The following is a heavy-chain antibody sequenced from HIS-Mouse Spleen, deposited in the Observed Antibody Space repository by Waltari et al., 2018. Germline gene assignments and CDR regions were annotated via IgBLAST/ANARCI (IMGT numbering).Heavy chain of an antibody. CDR2: IWYDGSNK. V-gene: IGHV3-33*01. Sequence: QVQLVESGGGVVQPGRSLRLSWSASGVTISSYGMLWVRQVPGKGLEWGAVIWYDGSNKYYADSVKGRFTISRDNSKNTLYLQMNSLRAEDTAVYYCARDSGLITIIPYGMDVWGQGTTVTVSS. J-gene: IGHJ6*02. D-gene: IGHD3-10*01. CDR3: ARDSGLITIIPYGMDV. CDR1: GVTISSYG.